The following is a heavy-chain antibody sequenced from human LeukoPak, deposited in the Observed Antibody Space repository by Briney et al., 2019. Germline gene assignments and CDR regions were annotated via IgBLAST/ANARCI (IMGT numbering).Heavy chain of an antibody. CDR1: GFTFSSYS. CDR2: ISSSSSYI. Sequence: PGGSLRLSCAASGFTFSSYSMNWVRQAPGKGLEWVSSISSSSSYIYYADSVKGRFTISRDNAKNSLYLQMNSLRAEDTAVYYCARDLLARGETVMIVGWFDPWGQGTLVTVSS. CDR3: ARDLLARGETVMIVGWFDP. J-gene: IGHJ5*02. V-gene: IGHV3-21*01. D-gene: IGHD4-17*01.